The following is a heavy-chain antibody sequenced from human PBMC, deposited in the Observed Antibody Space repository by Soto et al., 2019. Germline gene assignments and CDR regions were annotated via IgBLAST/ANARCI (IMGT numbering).Heavy chain of an antibody. Sequence: QVQLVQSGAEVKKPGSSVKVSCKASGGTFSRYAISWVRQAPGQGLEWLGGIIPIFGTANYAQKFQGRVTITADESTSAAYMELSSLRSEDTAVYYCARDSIAVAGKAWFDPWGQGAMVTFAS. CDR3: ARDSIAVAGKAWFDP. V-gene: IGHV1-69*12. CDR2: IIPIFGTA. J-gene: IGHJ5*02. CDR1: GGTFSRYA. D-gene: IGHD6-19*01.